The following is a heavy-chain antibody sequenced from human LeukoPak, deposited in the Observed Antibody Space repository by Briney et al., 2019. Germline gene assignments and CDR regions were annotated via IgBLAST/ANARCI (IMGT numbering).Heavy chain of an antibody. V-gene: IGHV4-31*03. CDR1: GGSISSGDYY. D-gene: IGHD3-10*01. CDR3: ARSEPDYYGSGSRAFDV. CDR2: IYYSGYT. J-gene: IGHJ3*01. Sequence: SQTLSLTCTVSGGSISSGDYYWSWIRQHPGKGLEWIGYIYYSGYTDYNPSLKSRVTISVDTSRKQFSLKLSSVTAADTAVYYCARSEPDYYGSGSRAFDVWGQGTLVTVSS.